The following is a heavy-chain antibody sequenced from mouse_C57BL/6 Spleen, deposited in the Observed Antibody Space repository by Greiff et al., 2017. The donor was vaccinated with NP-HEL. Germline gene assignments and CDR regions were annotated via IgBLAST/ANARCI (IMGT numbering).Heavy chain of an antibody. CDR1: GYTFTSYW. V-gene: IGHV1-69*01. J-gene: IGHJ3*01. Sequence: QVHVKQPGAELVMPGASVKLSCKASGYTFTSYWMHWVKQRPGQGLEWIGEIDPSDSYTNYNQKFKGKSTLTVDKSSSTAYMQLSSLTSEDSAVYYCARRSLNPGAWFAYWGQGTLVTVSA. CDR2: IDPSDSYT. CDR3: ARRSLNPGAWFAY. D-gene: IGHD6-5*01.